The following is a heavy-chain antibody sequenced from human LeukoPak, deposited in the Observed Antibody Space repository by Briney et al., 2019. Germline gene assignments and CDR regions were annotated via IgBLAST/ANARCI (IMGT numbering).Heavy chain of an antibody. CDR1: GGSFSGYY. Sequence: PSETLSLTCAVYGGSFSGYYWSWIRQPPGKGLEWIGEINHSGSTNYNPSLKSRVTISVDTSKNQFSLKLSSVTAADAAVYYCARGQDSRRFDYWGQGTLVVVSS. CDR2: INHSGST. D-gene: IGHD6-13*01. CDR3: ARGQDSRRFDY. V-gene: IGHV4-34*01. J-gene: IGHJ4*02.